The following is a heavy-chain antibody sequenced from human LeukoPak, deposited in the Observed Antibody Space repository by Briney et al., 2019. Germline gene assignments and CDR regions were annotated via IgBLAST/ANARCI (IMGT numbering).Heavy chain of an antibody. D-gene: IGHD2-21*02. V-gene: IGHV4-31*03. J-gene: IGHJ4*02. Sequence: SETLSLTCTVSGGSISSGGYYWSWIRQHPGKGLEWIGYIYYSGSTYYNPSLKSRVTISVDTSKNQFSLKLSSVTAADTAVYYCAGDNSPRLLDYWGQGTLVTVSS. CDR1: GGSISSGGYY. CDR3: AGDNSPRLLDY. CDR2: IYYSGST.